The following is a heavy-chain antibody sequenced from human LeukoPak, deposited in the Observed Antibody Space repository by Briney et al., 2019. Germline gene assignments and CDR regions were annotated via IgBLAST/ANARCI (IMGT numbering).Heavy chain of an antibody. CDR3: AKITMVRGAQHGMDV. D-gene: IGHD3-10*01. V-gene: IGHV3-30*18. CDR2: ISYDGSNK. J-gene: IGHJ6*02. CDR1: GFTFGSYG. Sequence: GRSLRLSCAASGFTFGSYGMHWVRQAPGKGLEWVAVISYDGSNKYYADSVKGRFTISRDNSKNTLYLQMNSLRAEDTAVYYCAKITMVRGAQHGMDVWGQGTTVTVSS.